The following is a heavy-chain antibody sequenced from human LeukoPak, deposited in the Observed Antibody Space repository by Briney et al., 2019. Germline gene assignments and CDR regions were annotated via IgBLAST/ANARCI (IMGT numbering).Heavy chain of an antibody. J-gene: IGHJ4*02. CDR2: INHSGST. V-gene: IGHV4-34*01. CDR1: VGSFSGYY. Sequence: SETLSLTCAVYVGSFSGYYWSWIRQPPGKGLEWIGEINHSGSTNYNPSLKSRVTISVDTSKNQFSLKLSSVTAADTAVYYCARPQKRWLHPSYYFDYWGQGTLVTVSS. CDR3: ARPQKRWLHPSYYFDY. D-gene: IGHD5-24*01.